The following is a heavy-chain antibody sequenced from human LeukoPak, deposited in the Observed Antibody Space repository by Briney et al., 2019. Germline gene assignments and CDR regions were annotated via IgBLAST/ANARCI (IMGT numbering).Heavy chain of an antibody. Sequence: PGGSLRLSCAASGFTFSSYWMHWVRQAPGKGLVWVSRINSDGSSTSYADSVKGRFTISRDNAKNTLYLQMNSLRAEDTAVYYCARAPSYYRDFDYWGQGTLVTVSS. D-gene: IGHD1-14*01. CDR1: GFTFSSYW. V-gene: IGHV3-74*01. J-gene: IGHJ4*02. CDR3: ARAPSYYRDFDY. CDR2: INSDGSST.